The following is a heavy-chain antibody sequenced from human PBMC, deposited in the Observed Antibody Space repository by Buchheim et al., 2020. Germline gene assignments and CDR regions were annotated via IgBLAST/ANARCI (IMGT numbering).Heavy chain of an antibody. CDR3: ATGRRSSRLLNY. CDR2: IWYDGSTK. CDR1: GFTFSGYG. V-gene: IGHV3-33*01. Sequence: QVQLVESGGGVVQPGRSLRLSCATSGFTFSGYGMHWVRQAPGKGLEWVAVIWYDGSTKYYADSVQGRFTISRDNSMNTLYLQMNSLRAEDTAVYYCATGRRSSRLLNYWGQGT. J-gene: IGHJ4*02. D-gene: IGHD6-13*01.